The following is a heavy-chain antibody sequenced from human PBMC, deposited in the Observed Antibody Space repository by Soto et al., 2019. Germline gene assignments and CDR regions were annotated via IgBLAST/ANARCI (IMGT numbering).Heavy chain of an antibody. D-gene: IGHD6-13*01. J-gene: IGHJ6*02. CDR2: IIPIFGTA. CDR1: GGTFSSYA. V-gene: IGHV1-69*13. CDR3: ARWAAAGTYYYYYGMDV. Sequence: SVKVSCKASGGTFSSYAISWVRQAPGQGLEWMGGIIPIFGTANYAQKFQGRVTITADESTSTAYMELSSLRSEDAAVYYCARWAAAGTYYYYYGMDVWGQGTTVTAP.